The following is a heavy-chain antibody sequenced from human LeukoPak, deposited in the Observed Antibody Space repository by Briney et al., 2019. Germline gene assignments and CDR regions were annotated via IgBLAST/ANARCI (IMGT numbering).Heavy chain of an antibody. D-gene: IGHD6-13*01. CDR1: GYSISTGYY. CDR2: INHSGST. CDR3: ARGRYSSSWYLWVTSDSHFDY. Sequence: SETLSLTCTVSGYSISTGYYWSWIRQPPGKGLEWIGEINHSGSTNYNPSLKSRVTISVDTSKNQFSLKLSSVTAADTAVYYCARGRYSSSWYLWVTSDSHFDYWGQGTLVTVSS. J-gene: IGHJ4*02. V-gene: IGHV4-34*01.